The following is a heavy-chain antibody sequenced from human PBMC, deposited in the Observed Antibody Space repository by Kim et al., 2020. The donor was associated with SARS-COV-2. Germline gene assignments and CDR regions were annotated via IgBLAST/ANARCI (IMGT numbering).Heavy chain of an antibody. J-gene: IGHJ4*02. CDR2: ISSNGGST. D-gene: IGHD5-18*01. Sequence: GGSLRLSCSASGFIFRNNAMHWVRQAPGKGLEFVSVISSNGGSTNYGDSVRGRFTISRDNSKNTLYLQMSSLRAEDTALYYCVKDSYYYENWGQGTLVTVSS. CDR1: GFIFRNNA. CDR3: VKDSYYYEN. V-gene: IGHV3-64D*09.